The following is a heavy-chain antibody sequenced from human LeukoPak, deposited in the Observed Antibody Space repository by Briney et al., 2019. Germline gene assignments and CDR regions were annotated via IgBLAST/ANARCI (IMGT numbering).Heavy chain of an antibody. D-gene: IGHD3-3*01. CDR3: AKDGYYDFWSGQNAFDY. V-gene: IGHV3-23*01. CDR1: GFTFSSYA. CDR2: ISGSGGST. J-gene: IGHJ4*02. Sequence: GGSLRLSXAASGFTFSSYAMSWVRQAPGKGLEWVSAISGSGGSTYYADSVKGRFTISRDNSKNTLYLQMNSLRAEDAAVYYCAKDGYYDFWSGQNAFDYWGQGTLVTVSS.